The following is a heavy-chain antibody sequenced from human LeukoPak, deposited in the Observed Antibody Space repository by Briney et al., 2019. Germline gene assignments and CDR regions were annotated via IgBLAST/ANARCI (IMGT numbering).Heavy chain of an antibody. CDR1: GFSFSSYS. D-gene: IGHD2-2*01. CDR3: ARDYLYAFVY. J-gene: IGHJ4*02. CDR2: ISGSGNAR. Sequence: GGSLRLSCAASGFSFSSYSMNWVRQAPGKGLEWVSYISGSGNARHYTDSVKGRFTISRDNAKNALYLQMNSLRAEDTAVYFCARDYLYAFVYWGQGTLVTVSS. V-gene: IGHV3-48*01.